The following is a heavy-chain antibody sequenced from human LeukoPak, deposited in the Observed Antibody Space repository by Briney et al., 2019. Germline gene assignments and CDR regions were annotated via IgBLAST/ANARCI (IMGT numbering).Heavy chain of an antibody. D-gene: IGHD4-23*01. CDR2: ISSSTNTI. J-gene: IGHJ4*02. CDR1: GFTFSSYA. V-gene: IGHV3-48*01. CDR3: ARETVGIDY. Sequence: TGGSLRLSCAASGFTFSSYAMHWVRQAPGKGLEWVSYISSSTNTIQYADSVRGRFTISRDNAKDSLYLQMNSLRAEDTAVYYCARETVGIDYWGQGTLVTVSS.